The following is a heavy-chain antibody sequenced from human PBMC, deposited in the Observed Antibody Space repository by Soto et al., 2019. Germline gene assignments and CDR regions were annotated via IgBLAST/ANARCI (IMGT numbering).Heavy chain of an antibody. CDR2: ISSSSSYI. J-gene: IGHJ4*02. CDR1: GFTFSSYS. V-gene: IGHV3-21*04. CDR3: ARKNTVSYDFWSGSRTRRLDY. D-gene: IGHD3-3*01. Sequence: AGSLRISVAASGFTFSSYSMNCVRQAPGKGLEWVSSISSSSSYIYYADSVKGRFTISRDSAKNSLYLQMNSLRAEDTAVYYCARKNTVSYDFWSGSRTRRLDYWGQGTLVTVSS.